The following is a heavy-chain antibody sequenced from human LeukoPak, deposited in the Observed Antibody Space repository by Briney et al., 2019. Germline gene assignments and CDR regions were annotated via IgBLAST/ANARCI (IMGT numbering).Heavy chain of an antibody. CDR1: GGSFSGYY. V-gene: IGHV4-34*01. J-gene: IGHJ6*02. CDR2: INHSGST. CDR3: ARVDPMVRGVLSSYYYYYGMDV. Sequence: SETLSLTYAVYGGSFSGYYWSWIRQPPGKGLEWIGEINHSGSTNYNPSLKSRVTISVDTSKNQFSLKLSSVTAADTAVYYCARVDPMVRGVLSSYYYYYGMDVWGQGTTVTVSS. D-gene: IGHD3-10*01.